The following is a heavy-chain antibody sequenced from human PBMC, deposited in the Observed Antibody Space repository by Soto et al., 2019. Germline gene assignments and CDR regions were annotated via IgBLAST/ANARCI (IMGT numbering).Heavy chain of an antibody. J-gene: IGHJ6*03. CDR3: AREQLSYYYYMDV. CDR1: GFTFSSYW. Sequence: EVQLVESGGGLVQPGGSLRLSCAASGFTFSSYWMSWVRQAPGKGLEWVANIKQDGSENYYVDSVKGRFTISRDNAKNSLYLQMNSLRAEDTAVYYCAREQLSYYYYMDVWGKGTTVTVSS. CDR2: IKQDGSEN. D-gene: IGHD6-13*01. V-gene: IGHV3-7*01.